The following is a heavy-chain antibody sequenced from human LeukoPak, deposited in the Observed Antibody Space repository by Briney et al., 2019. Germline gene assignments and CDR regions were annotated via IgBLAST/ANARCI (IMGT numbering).Heavy chain of an antibody. V-gene: IGHV4-34*01. Sequence: SETLSLTCAVYGESFSIYYWNWIRQPPGKGLEWIGEINDSGSTNYNASLKSRVTISVDTSKNQFSLKLSSVTAADTAVYYCARASKRDCPNGVCRDRYFQHWGQGTLVTVSS. J-gene: IGHJ1*01. D-gene: IGHD2-8*01. CDR2: INDSGST. CDR3: ARASKRDCPNGVCRDRYFQH. CDR1: GESFSIYY.